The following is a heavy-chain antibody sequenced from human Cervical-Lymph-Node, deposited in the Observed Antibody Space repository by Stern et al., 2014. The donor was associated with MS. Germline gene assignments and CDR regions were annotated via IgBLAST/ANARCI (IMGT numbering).Heavy chain of an antibody. CDR1: GYSFTSYW. D-gene: IGHD3-9*01. V-gene: IGHV5-51*01. CDR3: ARHQQYYDILTGSQGWFDP. Sequence: QLVQSGAEVKKPGESLKISCKGSGYSFTSYWIGWVRQMPGKGLEWMGIISPGDSDTRYSPSFQGQVTISADKSISTAYLQWSSLKASDTAMYYCARHQQYYDILTGSQGWFDPWGQGTLVTVSS. CDR2: ISPGDSDT. J-gene: IGHJ5*02.